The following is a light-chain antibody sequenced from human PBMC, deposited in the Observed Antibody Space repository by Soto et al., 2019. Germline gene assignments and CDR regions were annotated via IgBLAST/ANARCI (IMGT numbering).Light chain of an antibody. CDR3: QSYDSSLSGVV. CDR2: ANS. V-gene: IGLV1-40*01. CDR1: SSNIGAGYD. J-gene: IGLJ2*01. Sequence: QSVLTQPPSVSGAPGQRVTISRTGSSSNIGAGYDVHWYQQLPATAPKLLIYANSNRPSGVPDRFSGSKSGTSASLAITGLQAEDEADYYCQSYDSSLSGVVFGGGSKLTVL.